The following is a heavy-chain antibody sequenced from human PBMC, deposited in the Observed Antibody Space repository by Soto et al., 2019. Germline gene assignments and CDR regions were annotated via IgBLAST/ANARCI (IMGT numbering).Heavy chain of an antibody. Sequence: QVQLVESGGGVVQPGRSLRLSCAASGFTFSSYAMHWVRQAPGKGLEWVAVISYDGSNKYYADSVKGRFTISRDNSKNTLYLQMNSLRAEDTAVYYCASRNSAPIYCGQGTLVTVSS. CDR3: ASRNSAPIY. CDR1: GFTFSSYA. CDR2: ISYDGSNK. D-gene: IGHD6-13*01. V-gene: IGHV3-30-3*01. J-gene: IGHJ4*02.